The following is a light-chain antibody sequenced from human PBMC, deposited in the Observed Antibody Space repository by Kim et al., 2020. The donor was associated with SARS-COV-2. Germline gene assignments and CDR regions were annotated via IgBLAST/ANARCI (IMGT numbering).Light chain of an antibody. V-gene: IGKV1-5*01. J-gene: IGKJ2*03. CDR2: DAS. Sequence: LSEYEGERATIAWRASQKIRSWLGWYQKKPGKVPTVLIYDASTLESGVPSRFSGSGYGTEFTLTISSLQQDDFATYYCQQYESYSSFGQGTKLEI. CDR1: QKIRSW. CDR3: QQYESYSS.